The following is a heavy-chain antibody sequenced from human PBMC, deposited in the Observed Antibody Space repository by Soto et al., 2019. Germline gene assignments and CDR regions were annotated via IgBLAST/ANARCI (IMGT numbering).Heavy chain of an antibody. Sequence: GGSLRLSCAASGFTLSTYWMHWVRQVPGKGLQWVSRINRDGSSTTYADSVKGRFTISRDSAKNALYLQMNSLRAEDTAVYYCARDPAPIGWYDYWGQGTLVTVSS. CDR1: GFTLSTYW. V-gene: IGHV3-74*01. D-gene: IGHD6-19*01. CDR2: INRDGSST. CDR3: ARDPAPIGWYDY. J-gene: IGHJ4*02.